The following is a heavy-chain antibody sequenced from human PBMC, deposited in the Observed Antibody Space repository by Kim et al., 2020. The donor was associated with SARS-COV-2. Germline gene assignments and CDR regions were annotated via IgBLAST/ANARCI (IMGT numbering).Heavy chain of an antibody. Sequence: GGSLRLSCAASGFTFSTYAMHWVRQAPGKGLEWVAVFSSNGINAYYADSMKGRFTISRDNSKNSLYLQMNSLRPDDTAVYYCARDGGKYYTEIDYWGQGT. D-gene: IGHD1-26*01. CDR2: FSSNGINA. CDR1: GFTFSTYA. V-gene: IGHV3-30*04. J-gene: IGHJ4*02. CDR3: ARDGGKYYTEIDY.